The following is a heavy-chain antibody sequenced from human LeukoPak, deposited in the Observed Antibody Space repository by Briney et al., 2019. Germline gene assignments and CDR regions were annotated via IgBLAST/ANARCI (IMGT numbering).Heavy chain of an antibody. CDR2: MNSDGTSI. J-gene: IGHJ3*01. D-gene: IGHD2-15*01. CDR1: GFTFTNYW. Sequence: GGSLRLSGVVSGFTFTNYWMQWVRQVPGKGLVWVARMNSDGTSIIHADSVKGRFTISRDNAENTLYLQMNSLRPEDTALYYCARSQSGVFDVWGQGTMVIVSS. CDR3: ARSQSGVFDV. V-gene: IGHV3-74*01.